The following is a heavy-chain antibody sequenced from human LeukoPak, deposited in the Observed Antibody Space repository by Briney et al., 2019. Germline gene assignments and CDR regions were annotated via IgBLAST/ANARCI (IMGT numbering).Heavy chain of an antibody. CDR1: GLTFSSDN. V-gene: IGHV3-21*01. J-gene: IGHJ3*02. CDR2: ISSIMTAI. CDR3: ARGRGYSVSSDAFDI. Sequence: PGGSLRLSCSASGLTFSSDNMNSVRHAPGKGLECDSCISSIMTAIYYADSVKYRFTNAKDNAKNTLYLQMNSMRAEDTAVYYCARGRGYSVSSDAFDIWGQGTMVTVSS. D-gene: IGHD5/OR15-5a*01.